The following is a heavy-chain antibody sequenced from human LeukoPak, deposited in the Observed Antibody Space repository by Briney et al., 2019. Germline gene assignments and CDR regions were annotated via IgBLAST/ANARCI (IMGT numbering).Heavy chain of an antibody. Sequence: PGGSLRLSCAASGFTFSNAWMSWVRQAPGKGLEWVGRIKSKTDGGTTDYAAPVKGRFTISRDDSKNTLYLQMNSLKTEDTAVYYCTTPGRYSGYDPRSSDSLVHDAFDIWGQGTMVTVSS. J-gene: IGHJ3*02. D-gene: IGHD5-12*01. V-gene: IGHV3-15*01. CDR2: IKSKTDGGTT. CDR3: TTPGRYSGYDPRSSDSLVHDAFDI. CDR1: GFTFSNAW.